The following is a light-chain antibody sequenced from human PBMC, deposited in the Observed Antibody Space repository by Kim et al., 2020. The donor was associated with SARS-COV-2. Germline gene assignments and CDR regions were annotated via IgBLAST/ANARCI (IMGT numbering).Light chain of an antibody. CDR2: HDS. CDR1: KLGDKY. V-gene: IGLV3-1*01. J-gene: IGLJ3*02. CDR3: QAWDSSTWL. Sequence: SYELTQPPSVSVSPGQTASITCSGEKLGDKYACWYQQKPGQSPVLVIYHDSKRPSGIPERFSGSNSGNTATLTISGTQAMDEDDYYCQAWDSSTWLFGGG.